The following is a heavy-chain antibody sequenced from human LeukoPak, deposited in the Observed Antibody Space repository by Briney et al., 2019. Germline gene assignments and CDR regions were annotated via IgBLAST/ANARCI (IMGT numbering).Heavy chain of an antibody. CDR1: GGSISSSSYY. CDR3: ARHVGNYYYYYMDV. CDR2: IYYSGST. D-gene: IGHD1-26*01. Sequence: SETLSLTCTVSGGSISSSSYYWGWIRQPPGKGLEWIGSIYYSGSTYYNPSLKSRVTISVDTSKNQFSLKLSSVTAADTAVYYSARHVGNYYYYYMDVWGKGTTVTVSS. J-gene: IGHJ6*03. V-gene: IGHV4-39*07.